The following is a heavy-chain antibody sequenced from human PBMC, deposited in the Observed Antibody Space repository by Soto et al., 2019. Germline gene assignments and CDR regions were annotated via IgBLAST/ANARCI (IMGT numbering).Heavy chain of an antibody. D-gene: IGHD2-2*01. CDR1: GYTFTSYG. CDR3: ARALVPAASSYYYYGMDV. Sequence: GASVKVSCKASGYTFTSYGISWVRQAPGQGLEWMGWISAYNGNTNYAQKLQGRVTMTTDTSTSTAYMELRSLRSEDTAVYYCARALVPAASSYYYYGMDVWGQGTTVTVSS. V-gene: IGHV1-18*01. CDR2: ISAYNGNT. J-gene: IGHJ6*02.